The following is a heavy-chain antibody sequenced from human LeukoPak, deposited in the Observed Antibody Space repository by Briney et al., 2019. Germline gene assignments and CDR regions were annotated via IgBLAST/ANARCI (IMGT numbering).Heavy chain of an antibody. J-gene: IGHJ4*02. D-gene: IGHD2-15*01. CDR2: INPNSGGT. Sequence: GASVKVSCKASGYTFTGYYMHWVRQAPGQGFERRGWINPNSGGTNYAQKFQGRVTMTRDTSISTAYMELSRLRSDDTAVYYCARVDRGYCSGGSCQDYWGQGTLVTVSS. V-gene: IGHV1-2*02. CDR3: ARVDRGYCSGGSCQDY. CDR1: GYTFTGYY.